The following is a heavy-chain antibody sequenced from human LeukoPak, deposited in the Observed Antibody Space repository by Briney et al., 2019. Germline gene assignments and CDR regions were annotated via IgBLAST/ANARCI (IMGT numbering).Heavy chain of an antibody. Sequence: SETLSLTCTVSGDSINYYYWNWIRQPPGKGLEWIGFIYDSGSTKYNPSLKSRVTISVDTSKNQFSLKLSSVTAADTAVYYCARDHSSSWLRYFDYWGQGTLVTVSS. CDR2: IYDSGST. CDR3: ARDHSSSWLRYFDY. CDR1: GDSINYYY. D-gene: IGHD6-13*01. J-gene: IGHJ4*02. V-gene: IGHV4-59*12.